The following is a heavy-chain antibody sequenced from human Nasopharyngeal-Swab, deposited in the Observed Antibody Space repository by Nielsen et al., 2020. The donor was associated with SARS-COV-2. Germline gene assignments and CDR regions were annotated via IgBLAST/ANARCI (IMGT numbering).Heavy chain of an antibody. CDR3: ARDKSMIVVVITTHPYGMDV. J-gene: IGHJ6*02. V-gene: IGHV1-46*01. Sequence: CGLSDSGQLLEWLGIINPSGGSTSYAQKLQGRVTMTRDTSTSTVYMELSSLRSEDTAVYYCARDKSMIVVVITTHPYGMDVWGQGTTVTVSS. D-gene: IGHD3-22*01. CDR2: INPSGGST.